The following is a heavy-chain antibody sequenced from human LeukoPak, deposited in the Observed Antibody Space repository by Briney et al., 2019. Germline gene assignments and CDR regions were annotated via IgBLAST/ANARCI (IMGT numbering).Heavy chain of an antibody. CDR2: IFYNGGP. CDR1: GDSITNSNYY. Sequence: PPETLPLTCTASGDSITNSNYYWGWVRQSPGRGLEWLGNIFYNGGPYYNPSFKSRVVISVDTSKNQFSLKLSSVTAADTAVYYCARFEYYYDSEVYYWGQGTLVTVSS. CDR3: ARFEYYYDSEVYY. V-gene: IGHV4-39*07. D-gene: IGHD3-22*01. J-gene: IGHJ4*02.